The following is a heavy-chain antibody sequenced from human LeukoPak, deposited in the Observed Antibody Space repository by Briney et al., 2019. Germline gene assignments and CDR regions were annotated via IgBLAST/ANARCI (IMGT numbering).Heavy chain of an antibody. CDR1: GGSISSYD. CDR3: ARAERYSGSYIIDY. CDR2: IYTSGST. J-gene: IGHJ4*02. V-gene: IGHV4-4*07. Sequence: SETLSLTCTVSGGSISSYDWSWIRQPAGKGLEWIGRIYTSGSTNYNPSLKGRVTMSVDTSKNQFSLKLSSVTAADTAVYYCARAERYSGSYIIDYWGQGTLVTVSS. D-gene: IGHD1-26*01.